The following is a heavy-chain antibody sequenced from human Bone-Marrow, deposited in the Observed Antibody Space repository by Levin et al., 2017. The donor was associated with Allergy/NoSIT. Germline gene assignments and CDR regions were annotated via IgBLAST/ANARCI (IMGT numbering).Heavy chain of an antibody. Sequence: ETLSLTCAASGFNFRSYWMGWVRQAPGKGLEWVANIKQGGSEEYYVDSVKGRFTISRDDAKNSLYLQMNSLRVEDTAFYFCARHSWPFDHWGQGALVTVSS. J-gene: IGHJ4*02. CDR1: GFNFRSYW. CDR2: IKQGGSEE. V-gene: IGHV3-7*04. CDR3: ARHSWPFDH.